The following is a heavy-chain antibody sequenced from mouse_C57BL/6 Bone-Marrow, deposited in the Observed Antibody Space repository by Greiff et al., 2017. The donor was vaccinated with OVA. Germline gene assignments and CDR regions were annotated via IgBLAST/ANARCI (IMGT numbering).Heavy chain of an antibody. CDR1: GYTFTDYE. D-gene: IGHD4-1*01. V-gene: IGHV1-15*01. CDR2: IDPETGGT. J-gene: IGHJ3*01. CDR3: TREKTGTRWFAY. Sequence: QVQLQQSGAELVRPGASVTLSCKASGYTFTDYEMHWVKQTPVHGLEWIGAIDPETGGTAYNQKFKGKAILTADKSSSTAYMELRSLTSEDSAVYYCTREKTGTRWFAYWGQGTLVTVSA.